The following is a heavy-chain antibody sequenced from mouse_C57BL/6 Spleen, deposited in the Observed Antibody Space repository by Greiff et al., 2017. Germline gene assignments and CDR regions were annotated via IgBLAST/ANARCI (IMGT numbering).Heavy chain of an antibody. V-gene: IGHV5-16*01. CDR2: INYDGSST. D-gene: IGHD1-1*01. CDR1: GFTFSDYY. Sequence: EVQVVESEGGLVQPGSSMKLSCTASGFTFSDYYMAWVRQVPEKGLEWVANINYDGSSTYYLDSLKSRFIISRDNAKNIRYLQMSSLKSEDTAAYYCARAGSSYGYFDVWGTGTTVTVSS. CDR3: ARAGSSYGYFDV. J-gene: IGHJ1*03.